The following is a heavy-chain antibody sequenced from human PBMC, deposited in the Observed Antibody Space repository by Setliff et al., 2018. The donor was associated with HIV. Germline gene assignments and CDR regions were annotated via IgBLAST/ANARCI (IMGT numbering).Heavy chain of an antibody. CDR2: INPNNGDT. J-gene: IGHJ4*02. V-gene: IGHV1-2*02. D-gene: IGHD7-27*01. CDR3: ASPYENNSGPDY. Sequence: ASVKVSCKPSGFTFTGYYLHWVRQAPGQGLEWMGWINPNNGDTNYEQRFQGRVTMTRDTSITAVYMVLNRLTPGDTAVYYCASPYENNSGPDYWGQGTPVTVSS. CDR1: GFTFTGYY.